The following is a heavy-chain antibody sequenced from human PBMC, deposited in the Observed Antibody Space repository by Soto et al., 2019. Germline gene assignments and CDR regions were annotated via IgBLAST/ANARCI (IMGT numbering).Heavy chain of an antibody. V-gene: IGHV3-53*01. J-gene: IGHJ3*02. CDR3: ARLWSNSDPPHPLPI. D-gene: IGHD2-21*01. CDR1: GFTVSSNY. CDR2: IYSGGTT. Sequence: GGSLRLSCAASGFTVSSNYMSWVRQAPGKGLEWVPLIYSGGTTHYADSVKGRFTISRDNAKNSLYLQMNSLRAEDTAVYYCARLWSNSDPPHPLPIWGQRTIVPGS.